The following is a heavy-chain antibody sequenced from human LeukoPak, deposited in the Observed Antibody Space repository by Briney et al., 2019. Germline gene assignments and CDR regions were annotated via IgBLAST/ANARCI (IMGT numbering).Heavy chain of an antibody. CDR2: INTNTGNP. CDR3: AREPSCSSTSCYPSWFDP. D-gene: IGHD2-2*01. J-gene: IGHJ5*02. Sequence: ASVKVSCKASGYTFTSYAMNWVRQAPGQGLEWMGWINTNTGNPTYAQGFTGRFVFSLDTSVSTAYLQISSLKAEDTAVYYCAREPSCSSTSCYPSWFDPWGQGTLVTVSS. V-gene: IGHV7-4-1*02. CDR1: GYTFTSYA.